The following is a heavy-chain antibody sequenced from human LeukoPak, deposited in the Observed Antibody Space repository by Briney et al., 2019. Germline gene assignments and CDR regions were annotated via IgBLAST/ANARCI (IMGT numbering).Heavy chain of an antibody. J-gene: IGHJ6*03. CDR2: ISGSGTNT. Sequence: GGSLRLSCEVSGFTFSHYAMYWVRQAPGKGLEWVSTISGSGTNTYYADSLKGRFAISRDDSKNTVFLQMNSLRADDTALYYCARDANAAGNYYMVVWSKGTMVTVSS. CDR1: GFTFSHYA. CDR3: ARDANAAGNYYMVV. V-gene: IGHV3-23*01. D-gene: IGHD1-1*01.